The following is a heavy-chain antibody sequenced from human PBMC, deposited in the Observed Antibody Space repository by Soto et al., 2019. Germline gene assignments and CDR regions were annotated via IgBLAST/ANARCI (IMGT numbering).Heavy chain of an antibody. CDR3: ARTLRITIYGLGY. CDR1: GYTFTSHY. J-gene: IGHJ4*02. Sequence: QVQLVQSGAEVEKPGASVKVSCKASGYTFTSHYMYWVRQAPGQGLEWMGIINPSAGSTSYAQKFQGRVTMTRDTSTSTVYMELSNLKSDDTAVYYCARTLRITIYGLGYWGQGTLVTVSS. V-gene: IGHV1-46*01. CDR2: INPSAGST. D-gene: IGHD3-3*01.